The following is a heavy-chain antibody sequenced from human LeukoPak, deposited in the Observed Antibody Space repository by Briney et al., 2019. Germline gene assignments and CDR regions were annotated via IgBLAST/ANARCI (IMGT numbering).Heavy chain of an antibody. Sequence: ASVKGSCKASGYTFTGYYMHWVRQTPGQGLEWMGIINPSGGSTSYAQKFQGRVTMTRDTPTSTVYMEVSSLRSEDTAVYYCARGTANFWSGYSSHFDYWGQGTLVTVSS. V-gene: IGHV1-46*01. CDR3: ARGTANFWSGYSSHFDY. D-gene: IGHD3-3*01. CDR1: GYTFTGYY. CDR2: INPSGGST. J-gene: IGHJ4*02.